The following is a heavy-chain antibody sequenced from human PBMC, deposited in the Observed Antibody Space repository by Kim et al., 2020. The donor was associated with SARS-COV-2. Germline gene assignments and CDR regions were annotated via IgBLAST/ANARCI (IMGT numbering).Heavy chain of an antibody. CDR3: ARVRYTFSYNRPPDNYDMDV. CDR2: IGTLGSPI. J-gene: IGHJ6*02. CDR1: GFTFSHHK. Sequence: GGSLRLSCAASGFTFSHHKMHWVRQAPGKGLEWVSHIGTLGSPIYYADSVKGRFTISRDNKQNSLFLQMNSLRDVDTAVYYCARVRYTFSYNRPPDNYDMDVWGQGTTVTVSS. V-gene: IGHV3-48*03. D-gene: IGHD3-16*02.